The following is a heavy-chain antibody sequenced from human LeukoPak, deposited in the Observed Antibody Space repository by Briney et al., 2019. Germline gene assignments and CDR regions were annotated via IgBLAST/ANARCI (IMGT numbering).Heavy chain of an antibody. Sequence: GASVKVSCKASGYTFTSYGISWVRQAPGQGLEWMGGIIPIFGTANYPQKFQGRVTITADESTSTAYMELSSLRSEDTAVYYCARDGDYYDSSGYYCYYWGQGTLVTVSS. CDR1: GYTFTSYG. D-gene: IGHD3-22*01. V-gene: IGHV1-69*13. CDR3: ARDGDYYDSSGYYCYY. CDR2: IIPIFGTA. J-gene: IGHJ4*02.